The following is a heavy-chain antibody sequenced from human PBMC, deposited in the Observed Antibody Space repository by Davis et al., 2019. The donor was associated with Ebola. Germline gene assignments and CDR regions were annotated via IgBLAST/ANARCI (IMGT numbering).Heavy chain of an antibody. Sequence: GGSLRLSCVASGFTFSTYWMTWVRQAPGKGLEWVADINQDGSQKYYVDSVKGRFTISRDNAKNSLYLQMNSLRVEDTAVYYCARGKRYHESIGYHTWGQGTLVTVSS. D-gene: IGHD3-22*01. J-gene: IGHJ5*02. CDR3: ARGKRYHESIGYHT. V-gene: IGHV3-7*01. CDR1: GFTFSTYW. CDR2: INQDGSQK.